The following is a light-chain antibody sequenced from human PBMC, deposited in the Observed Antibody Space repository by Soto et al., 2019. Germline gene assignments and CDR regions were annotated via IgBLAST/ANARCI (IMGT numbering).Light chain of an antibody. Sequence: MQMTQSPSSQSSSLGDRVTITCRASQSISKYLAWYQQKPGKAPDLLIYDVSTLQSGVPSRFSGSGSGTDGTLTISSLKQEDGATYYCQQSYSPTQTFGQGTKVDIK. V-gene: IGKV1-39*01. CDR2: DVS. CDR1: QSISKY. CDR3: QQSYSPTQT. J-gene: IGKJ1*01.